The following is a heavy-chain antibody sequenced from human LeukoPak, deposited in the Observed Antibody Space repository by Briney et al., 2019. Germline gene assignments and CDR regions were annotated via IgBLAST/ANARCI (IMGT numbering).Heavy chain of an antibody. V-gene: IGHV5-51*01. Sequence: GESLKISCKGSGYSFTSYWIGWVRQMPGKGLEWMGIIYPGDSDTRYSPSFQGQVTISVDKSISTAYLQWSSLKASDTAMYYCARRVAVAGNGRSFYFDYWGQGTLVTVSS. J-gene: IGHJ4*02. CDR1: GYSFTSYW. CDR2: IYPGDSDT. CDR3: ARRVAVAGNGRSFYFDY. D-gene: IGHD6-19*01.